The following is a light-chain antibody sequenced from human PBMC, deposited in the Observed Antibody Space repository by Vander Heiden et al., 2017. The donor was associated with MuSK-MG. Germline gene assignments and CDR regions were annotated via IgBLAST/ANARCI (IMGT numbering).Light chain of an antibody. V-gene: IGKV3-20*01. CDR1: QSVSSSY. J-gene: IGKJ4*01. CDR2: GAS. CDR3: RQYGSSPRLT. Sequence: EIVLTQSPGTLSLSPGERATLSCRASQSVSSSYLAWYQHKPGQAPRLLIYGASSRATGIPDRFSGSGSGTDFTLTISRLEPEDFAVYYCRQYGSSPRLTFGGGTKVEIK.